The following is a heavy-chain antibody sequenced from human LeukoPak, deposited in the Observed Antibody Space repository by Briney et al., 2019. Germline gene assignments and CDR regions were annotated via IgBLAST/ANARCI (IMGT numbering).Heavy chain of an antibody. Sequence: ASVKVSCKASGYTFTGYYMHWVRQAPGQGLEWMGWINPNSGGTNYAQKFQGRVTMTRDTSISTAYMELSRLRSDDTAVYYCARAGDRIAASISYYYYGMDVWGQGTTVTVSS. J-gene: IGHJ6*02. D-gene: IGHD6-13*01. CDR3: ARAGDRIAASISYYYYGMDV. CDR2: INPNSGGT. CDR1: GYTFTGYY. V-gene: IGHV1-2*02.